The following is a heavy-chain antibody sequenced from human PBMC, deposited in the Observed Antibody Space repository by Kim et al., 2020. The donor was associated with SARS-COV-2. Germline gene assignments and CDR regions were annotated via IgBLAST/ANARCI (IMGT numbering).Heavy chain of an antibody. CDR1: GGSFSGYY. Sequence: SETLSLTCAVYGGSFSGYYWSWIRQPPGKGLEWIGEINHSGSTNYNPSLKSRVTISVDTSKNQFSLKLSSVTAADTAVYYCARGQNRYNWNYGSKYYFDYWGQGTLVTVSS. CDR3: ARGQNRYNWNYGSKYYFDY. CDR2: INHSGST. J-gene: IGHJ4*02. V-gene: IGHV4-34*01. D-gene: IGHD1-7*01.